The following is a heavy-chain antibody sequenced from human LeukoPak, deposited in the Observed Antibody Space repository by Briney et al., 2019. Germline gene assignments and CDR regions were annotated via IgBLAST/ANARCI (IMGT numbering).Heavy chain of an antibody. CDR2: SSPYNGKT. D-gene: IGHD5-18*01. Sequence: ASVKVSCKTSGYLFISFGIAWLRQAPGQGLEWLGWSSPYNGKTEYSQKLQDRVTMTTDPSTSTAYKEMRSLRSDDTAVYYCARDPKKFKGQYSYFDYGGQAPLVTVSS. J-gene: IGHJ4*02. CDR1: GYLFISFG. V-gene: IGHV1-18*01. CDR3: ARDPKKFKGQYSYFDY.